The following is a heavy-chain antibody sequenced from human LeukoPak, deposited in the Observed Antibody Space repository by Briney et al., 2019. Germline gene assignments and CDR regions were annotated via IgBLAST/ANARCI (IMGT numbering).Heavy chain of an antibody. CDR1: GFTFSSYA. CDR2: ISSNGGST. CDR3: ARDMGGDYGVNFDY. D-gene: IGHD2-21*02. J-gene: IGHJ4*02. V-gene: IGHV3-64*01. Sequence: GGSLRLSCAASGFTFSSYAMHWVRQAPGKGLEYVSAISSNGGSTYYANSVKGRFTISRDNSKNTLYLQMGSLRAEDMAVYYCARDMGGDYGVNFDYWGQGTLVTVSS.